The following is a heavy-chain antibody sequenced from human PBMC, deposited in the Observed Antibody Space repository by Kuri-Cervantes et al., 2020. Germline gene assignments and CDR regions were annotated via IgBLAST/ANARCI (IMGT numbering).Heavy chain of an antibody. V-gene: IGHV1-18*04. J-gene: IGHJ3*02. D-gene: IGHD6-19*01. Sequence: GESLKISCKASGYTFTSHFIHWVRQAPGQGLEWMGWISAYNGNTNYAQKLQGRVTMTTDTSTSTAYMELRSLRSDDTAVYYCASSRRRGSGWSSAFDIWGQGTMVTVSS. CDR3: ASSRRRGSGWSSAFDI. CDR2: ISAYNGNT. CDR1: GYTFTSHF.